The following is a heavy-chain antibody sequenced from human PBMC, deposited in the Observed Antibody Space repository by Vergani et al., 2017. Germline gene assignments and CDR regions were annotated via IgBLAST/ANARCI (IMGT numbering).Heavy chain of an antibody. CDR3: ARDRYSSGWYDGVDAFDI. Sequence: QVQLQESGPGLVKPSQTLSLTCTVSGGSISSGSYYWSWIRQPAGKGLGWIGRIYTSGSTNYNPSLKSRVTISVDTSKNQFSLKLSYVTAADTAVYYCARDRYSSGWYDGVDAFDIWGQGTMVTVSS. V-gene: IGHV4-61*02. D-gene: IGHD6-19*01. CDR2: IYTSGST. J-gene: IGHJ3*02. CDR1: GGSISSGSYY.